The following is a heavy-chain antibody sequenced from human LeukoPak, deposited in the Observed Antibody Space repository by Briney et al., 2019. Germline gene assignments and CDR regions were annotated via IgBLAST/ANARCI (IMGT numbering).Heavy chain of an antibody. V-gene: IGHV4-59*02. J-gene: IGHJ4*02. D-gene: IGHD1-26*01. CDR3: ATLVYSGSRYHFDT. Sequence: PSETLSLTCSVSNGAVKNYYWTWLRQPPGQGLEWIGNFLYSGTTTYRASLDSRLIISVDNSKNTVSLRLFSVTAADTAVYYCATLVYSGSRYHFDTWGQGTLVTVSS. CDR2: FLYSGTT. CDR1: NGAVKNYY.